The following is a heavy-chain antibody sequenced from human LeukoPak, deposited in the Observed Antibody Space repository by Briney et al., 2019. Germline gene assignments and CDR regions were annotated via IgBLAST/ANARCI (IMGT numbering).Heavy chain of an antibody. Sequence: PGRSLRLSCAASGFTFSSYAMSWVRQAPRKGLEWVSAISGSGGSTYYADSVKGRFTISRDNSKNTLYLQMNSLRAEDTAVYYCAKEPLPGNWFDPWGQGTLVTVSS. CDR3: AKEPLPGNWFDP. CDR1: GFTFSSYA. J-gene: IGHJ5*02. CDR2: ISGSGGST. V-gene: IGHV3-23*01.